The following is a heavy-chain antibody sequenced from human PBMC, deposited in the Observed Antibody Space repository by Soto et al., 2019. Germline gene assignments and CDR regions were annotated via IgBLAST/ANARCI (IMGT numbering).Heavy chain of an antibody. V-gene: IGHV4-39*01. CDR3: ARFHSSSWYYFDY. D-gene: IGHD6-13*01. J-gene: IGHJ4*02. Sequence: PSATLSLTCTVSGGSISSSSYYWGWIRQPPGKGLEWIGSIYYSGSTYYNPSLKSRVTISVDTSKNQFSLKLSSVTAADTAVYYCARFHSSSWYYFDYWGQGTLVTVSS. CDR2: IYYSGST. CDR1: GGSISSSSYY.